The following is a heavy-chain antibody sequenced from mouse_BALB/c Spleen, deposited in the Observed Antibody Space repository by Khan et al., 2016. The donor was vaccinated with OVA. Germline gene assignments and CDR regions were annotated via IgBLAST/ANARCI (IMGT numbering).Heavy chain of an antibody. J-gene: IGHJ4*01. CDR3: AKLLWSHYYAMDY. V-gene: IGHV2-6-5*01. D-gene: IGHD1-1*02. Sequence: VKLKESGPGLVAPSQSLSITCTVSGFSLTDYGVGWIRQPPGKGLEWLGVIWGGGTTYYNSALKSRLSISKDNSKSQVFLKMNSLQTDDTAMYYCAKLLWSHYYAMDYWGQGTSVTVSS. CDR1: GFSLTDYG. CDR2: IWGGGTT.